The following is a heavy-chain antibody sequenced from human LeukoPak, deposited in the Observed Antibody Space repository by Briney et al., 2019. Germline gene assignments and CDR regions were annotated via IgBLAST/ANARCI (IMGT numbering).Heavy chain of an antibody. V-gene: IGHV1-69*04. Sequence: SVKVSCKASGGTFSSYAISWVRQAPGQGLEWMGRINPILGIANYAQKFQGRVTITADKSTSTAYMELSSLRSEDTAVYCCARTTGIAAAAPLDYWGQGTLVTVSS. CDR1: GGTFSSYA. D-gene: IGHD6-13*01. J-gene: IGHJ4*02. CDR2: INPILGIA. CDR3: ARTTGIAAAAPLDY.